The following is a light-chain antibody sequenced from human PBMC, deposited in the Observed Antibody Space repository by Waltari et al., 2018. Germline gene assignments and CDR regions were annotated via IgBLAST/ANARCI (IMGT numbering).Light chain of an antibody. Sequence: QSALTQPRSVSGSPGQSVTISCTGTSSDVGGYNYVSWYQQHPGKAPKLIIYDVTKRPPGVPYRFSGSKSGNTASLTISGLQAEDEADYYCCSYGGSYSFVVFGGGTKLTVL. V-gene: IGLV2-11*01. CDR2: DVT. J-gene: IGLJ2*01. CDR1: SSDVGGYNY. CDR3: CSYGGSYSFVV.